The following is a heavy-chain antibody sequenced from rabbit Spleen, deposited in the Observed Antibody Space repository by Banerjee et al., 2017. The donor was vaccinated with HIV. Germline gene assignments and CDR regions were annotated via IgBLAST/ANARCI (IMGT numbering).Heavy chain of an antibody. V-gene: IGHV1S45*01. CDR1: GFSLSGNYG. D-gene: IGHD3-3*01. CDR3: AREDRGSVAWYL. Sequence: EESGGGLDQPEGALTLTCKASGFSLSGNYGMCWVRQAPGKGLEWVACVFTSLSASYYATWAKGRFTISKTSSTTVTLQMTSLTAADTATYFCAREDRGSVAWYLWGPGTLVTVS. CDR2: VFTSLSAS. J-gene: IGHJ4*01.